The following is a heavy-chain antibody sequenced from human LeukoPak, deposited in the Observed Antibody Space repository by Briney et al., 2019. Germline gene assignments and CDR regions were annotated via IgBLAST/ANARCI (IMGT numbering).Heavy chain of an antibody. CDR3: ASGGYSGYAFDC. CDR1: GGSISSFY. D-gene: IGHD5-12*01. CDR2: IYCSGIT. Sequence: PSETLSLTCTVSGGSISSFYWSWIRQPPGKGLQWIGYIYCSGITRYNPSLKSRVTISVDTSKNQFSLKLSSVTAADTAVYYCASGGYSGYAFDCWGQGILVTVSS. J-gene: IGHJ4*02. V-gene: IGHV4-59*01.